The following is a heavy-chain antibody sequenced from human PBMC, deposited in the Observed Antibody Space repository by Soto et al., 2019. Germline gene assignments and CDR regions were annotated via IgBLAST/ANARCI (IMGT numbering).Heavy chain of an antibody. J-gene: IGHJ6*02. Sequence: TLSLTGTVPGGSISSGWYYWSCIRQHPGKGLEGIGYIYYSGSTYYNPSLKSRVTISVDTSKNQFSLKLGSVTAADTAVYYCARVRSGYSYGNPIQNYYYYGMDVCAQGTTVTVSS. V-gene: IGHV4-31*03. CDR1: GGSISSGWYY. CDR3: ARVRSGYSYGNPIQNYYYYGMDV. D-gene: IGHD5-18*01. CDR2: IYYSGST.